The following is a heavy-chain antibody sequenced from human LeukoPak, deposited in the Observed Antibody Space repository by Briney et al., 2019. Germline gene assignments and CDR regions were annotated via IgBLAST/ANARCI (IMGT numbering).Heavy chain of an antibody. CDR1: GYTFTGYH. CDR3: AGDTGRAGYSFDY. CDR2: IDPNSGGT. J-gene: IGHJ4*02. V-gene: IGHV1-2*02. Sequence: GASVKVSCKASGYTFTGYHMHWVRQAPGQGLEWMGWIDPNSGGTNYVQKFQGRVTMTRDTSISTAYMELSRLRSDDTAVYYCAGDTGRAGYSFDYWGQGTLVPVSS. D-gene: IGHD5-24*01.